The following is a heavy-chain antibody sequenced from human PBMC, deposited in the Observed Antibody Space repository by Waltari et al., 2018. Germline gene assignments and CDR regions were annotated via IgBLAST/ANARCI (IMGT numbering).Heavy chain of an antibody. J-gene: IGHJ2*01. CDR2: ISGSGGST. Sequence: QAPGKGLEWVSAISGSGGSTYYADSVKDRFTISRDNSKNTLYLQMNSLRAEDTAVYYCATGDILTGYYSYWYFDLWGRGTLVTVSS. V-gene: IGHV3-23*01. D-gene: IGHD3-9*01. CDR3: ATGDILTGYYSYWYFDL.